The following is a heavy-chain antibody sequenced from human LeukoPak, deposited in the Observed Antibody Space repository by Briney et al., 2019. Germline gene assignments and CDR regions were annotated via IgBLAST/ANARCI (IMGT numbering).Heavy chain of an antibody. J-gene: IGHJ4*02. V-gene: IGHV4-59*01. CDR3: ARAAVSTRSRSDS. CDR2: IYNSGNT. CDR1: GGPISSYY. D-gene: IGHD5/OR15-5a*01. Sequence: KTSETLSLTCTVSGGPISSYYWSWIRQPPGEGLEWIAYIYNSGNTNYKPSLKSRVTISVDMSKNQFSLKLSSVTAADTAVYYCARAAVSTRSRSDSWGQGTLVTVSS.